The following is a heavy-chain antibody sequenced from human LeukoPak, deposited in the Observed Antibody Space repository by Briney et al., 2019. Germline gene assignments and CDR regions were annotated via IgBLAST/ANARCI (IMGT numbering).Heavy chain of an antibody. CDR1: GFTFGTYA. Sequence: PGGSLRLSCAASGFTFGTYAMHWVRQAPGKGLEWVAVISYDGNSKWYADSVKGRFTISRDNSKNTLYLQMNSLRAEDTAVYYCARDKGRSVYCMDVWGQGTTVTVSS. J-gene: IGHJ6*02. CDR3: ARDKGRSVYCMDV. V-gene: IGHV3-30-3*01. CDR2: ISYDGNSK.